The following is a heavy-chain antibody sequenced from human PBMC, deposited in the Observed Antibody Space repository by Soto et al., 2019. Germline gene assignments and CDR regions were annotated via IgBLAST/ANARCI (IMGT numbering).Heavy chain of an antibody. CDR3: AREGGTSRAAAFDY. CDR2: IGNNGRII. Sequence: PGGSLRLSCAASGFTFSSFEMNWVRQAPGNGLEWVSYIGNNGRIIYYAYSVKGRFTISRDDAKNTLYLQMNSLRAEDTAVYYWAREGGTSRAAAFDYWGQGTLVAFSS. J-gene: IGHJ4*02. CDR1: GFTFSSFE. V-gene: IGHV3-48*03. D-gene: IGHD6-6*01.